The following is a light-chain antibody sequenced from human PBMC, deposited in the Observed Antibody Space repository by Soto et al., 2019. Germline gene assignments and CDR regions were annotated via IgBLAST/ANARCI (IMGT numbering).Light chain of an antibody. CDR2: SNS. V-gene: IGLV1-44*01. CDR3: AAWDGSLNGVL. J-gene: IGLJ2*01. Sequence: QSVLTQPPSASGTPGQRVTISCSGDMTNIGTNTVNWYQQLPGTAPNVLIYSNSQRPSGVPDRFSGSRSGTSASLAISGLQSEDEADYYCAAWDGSLNGVLFGGGTKLTVL. CDR1: MTNIGTNT.